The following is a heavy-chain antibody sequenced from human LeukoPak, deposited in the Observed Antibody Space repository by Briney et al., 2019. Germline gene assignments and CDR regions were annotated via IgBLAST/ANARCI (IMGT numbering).Heavy chain of an antibody. Sequence: PGGSLRLSCAASGFTFSSHAMSWVRQAPGKGLEWVSSISSSSSYIYYADSVKGRFTISRDNAKNSLYLQMNSLRAEDTAVYYCARDDPDYGDSNALDIWGQGTMVTVSS. D-gene: IGHD4-17*01. CDR2: ISSSSSYI. CDR1: GFTFSSHA. V-gene: IGHV3-21*01. CDR3: ARDDPDYGDSNALDI. J-gene: IGHJ3*02.